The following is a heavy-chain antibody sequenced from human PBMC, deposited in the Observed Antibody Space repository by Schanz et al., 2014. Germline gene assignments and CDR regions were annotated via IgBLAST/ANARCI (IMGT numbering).Heavy chain of an antibody. CDR3: VRDAYLQIRGTVFDS. V-gene: IGHV3-11*01. D-gene: IGHD1-1*01. J-gene: IGHJ4*02. Sequence: VQLVESGGGLVKPGRSLRLSCSASGFTFSDYYMTWIRQAPGKGLDWVSYISSSGTTLYYADSVRGRFVISRDNAKSSLFLQMKGLRAEDTAVYYCVRDAYLQIRGTVFDSWGPGNLVTVSS. CDR1: GFTFSDYY. CDR2: ISSSGTTL.